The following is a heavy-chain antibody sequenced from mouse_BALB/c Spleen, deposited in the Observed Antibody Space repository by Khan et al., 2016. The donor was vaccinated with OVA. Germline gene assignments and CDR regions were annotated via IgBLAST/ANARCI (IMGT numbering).Heavy chain of an antibody. Sequence: VQLQESGPGLVAPSQSLSITCTISGFSLTNYGVHWVRQPPGKGLEWLVVIWSDGNINYNSALKSRLSISKDNSKSQVFLKMNSLQTDDTAMYYCARQPYYHYYIMDYWGQGTSVTVSS. D-gene: IGHD2-10*01. V-gene: IGHV2-6-1*01. CDR3: ARQPYYHYYIMDY. J-gene: IGHJ4*01. CDR2: IWSDGNI. CDR1: GFSLTNYG.